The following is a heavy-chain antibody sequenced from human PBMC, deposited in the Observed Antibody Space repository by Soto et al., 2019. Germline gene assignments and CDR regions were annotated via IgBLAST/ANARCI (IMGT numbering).Heavy chain of an antibody. V-gene: IGHV3-48*01. Sequence: EVQLVESGGDLVQPGGSLRLSCAASGFTFSNNDINWVRQSPGKGLEWVSFISITGATDYADSVKGRFSISRDNAKNSLFLQMDSLRAEDTAVYYCTSHTAGDSRFGYWGQGTLVTVSS. CDR2: ISITGAT. CDR1: GFTFSNND. J-gene: IGHJ4*02. CDR3: TSHTAGDSRFGY. D-gene: IGHD6-13*01.